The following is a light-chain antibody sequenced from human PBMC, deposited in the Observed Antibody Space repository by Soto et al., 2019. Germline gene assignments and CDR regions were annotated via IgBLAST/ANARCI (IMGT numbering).Light chain of an antibody. V-gene: IGLV1-44*01. J-gene: IGLJ2*01. CDR2: SDN. CDR1: SSNIGSNT. CDR3: CSYAGSYT. Sequence: QSVLTQPPSASETPGQRVTISCSGGSSNIGSNTVDWYQHLPGTAPKLLISSDNQRPSGVPDRFSGSKSGTSASLAISGLQSEDEGDYYCCSYAGSYTFGGGTKLTVL.